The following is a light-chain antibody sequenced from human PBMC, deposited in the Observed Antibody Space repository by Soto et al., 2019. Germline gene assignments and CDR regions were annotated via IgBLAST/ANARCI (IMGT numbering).Light chain of an antibody. CDR3: QQSYSTPRT. V-gene: IGKV1-39*01. CDR2: AAS. CDR1: QSISSY. Sequence: DIQMTQSPSSLSASVGDRVTITCRASQSISSYLNWYQQKLGKAPKLLIYAASSLQSGVPSRFSGSGSGTDFTLTISSLQPEDFATYYGQQSYSTPRTFGQGTKVDIK. J-gene: IGKJ1*01.